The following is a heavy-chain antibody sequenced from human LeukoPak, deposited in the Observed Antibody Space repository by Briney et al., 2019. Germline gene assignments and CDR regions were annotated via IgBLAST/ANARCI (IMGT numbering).Heavy chain of an antibody. CDR3: ARLPDTAMVED. V-gene: IGHV4-39*01. J-gene: IGHJ4*02. D-gene: IGHD5-18*01. Sequence: SETLSLTCTVSGGSISSSSYYWGWIRQPPGKGLERIGSIYYSGSTYYNPSLKSRVTISVDTSKNQFSLKLSSVTAADTAVYYCARLPDTAMVEDWGQGTLVTVSS. CDR1: GGSISSSSYY. CDR2: IYYSGST.